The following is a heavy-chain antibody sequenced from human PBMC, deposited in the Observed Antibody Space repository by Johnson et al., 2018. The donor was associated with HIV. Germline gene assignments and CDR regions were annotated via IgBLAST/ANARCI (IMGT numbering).Heavy chain of an antibody. V-gene: IGHV3-9*01. Sequence: VHLVESGGGLLQPGRSLRLSCAASGFTFDVYDMHWVRQAPGKGLEWVSGIYWNGGSPSYADSVKGRFTISRDNSKNTLYLQMNSLSAEDTAVYYCATSLTGTRPFDIWGQGTMVTVSS. CDR2: IYWNGGSP. CDR1: GFTFDVYD. D-gene: IGHD1-7*01. J-gene: IGHJ3*02. CDR3: ATSLTGTRPFDI.